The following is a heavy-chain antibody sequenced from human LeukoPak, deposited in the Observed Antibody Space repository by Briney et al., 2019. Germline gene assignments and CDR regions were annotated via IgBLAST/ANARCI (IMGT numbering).Heavy chain of an antibody. D-gene: IGHD3-9*01. CDR1: GYTVTELS. J-gene: IGHJ5*02. CDR2: FHPEDGET. Sequence: ASVKVSCKVSGYTVTELSMHWVRQSPGKGLEWMGGFHPEDGETIYAQKFQGRVTMTEDTSTDTAYMELSSLRSDDTAVYYCARGNVLRYFDWLYWFDPWGQGTLVTVSS. V-gene: IGHV1-24*01. CDR3: ARGNVLRYFDWLYWFDP.